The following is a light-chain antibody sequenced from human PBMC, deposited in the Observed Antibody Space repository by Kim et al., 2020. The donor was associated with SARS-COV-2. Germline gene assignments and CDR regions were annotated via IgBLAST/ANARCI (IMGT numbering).Light chain of an antibody. CDR3: QLYNTWPYT. CDR1: QSVSNN. V-gene: IGKV3-15*01. J-gene: IGKJ2*01. Sequence: EIVMTQSPATLSVSPGERATLSCRASQSVSNNLAWYQQKPGQPPILLIYDASTRAAGIPARFSGSGSGTEFTLTISSLQSEDFAVYYCQLYNTWPYTFGQGTKLEI. CDR2: DAS.